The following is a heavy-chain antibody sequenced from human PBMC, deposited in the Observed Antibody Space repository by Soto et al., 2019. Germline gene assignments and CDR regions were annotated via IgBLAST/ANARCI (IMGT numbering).Heavy chain of an antibody. V-gene: IGHV4-30-4*02. Sequence: PSETLSLTCTVSGGSFKSGSYSWSWIRQAPGKGLEWIGYIFSSGTTYYNPSLKSRLTMSLDTSQNQFSLKLNSVTAADTAVYFCARVPSPFDFYYAMDVWGQGTTVTVSS. D-gene: IGHD3-16*01. J-gene: IGHJ6*02. CDR1: GGSFKSGSYS. CDR3: ARVPSPFDFYYAMDV. CDR2: IFSSGTT.